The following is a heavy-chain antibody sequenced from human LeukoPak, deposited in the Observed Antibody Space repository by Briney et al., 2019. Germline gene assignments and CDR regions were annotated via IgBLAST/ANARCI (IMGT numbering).Heavy chain of an antibody. CDR2: ISADDTG. Sequence: PGGTLRLSCEASGFNFNNNGMSWVRQAPGKGLEWVSAISADDTGYYADSVKGRFTVSRDNSKNTLYLQLTRLRAEDTAVYYCAKEHDLWHEEGNWFDPWGQGTLVTVSS. J-gene: IGHJ5*02. V-gene: IGHV3-23*01. CDR3: AKEHDLWHEEGNWFDP. CDR1: GFNFNNNG. D-gene: IGHD3-3*01.